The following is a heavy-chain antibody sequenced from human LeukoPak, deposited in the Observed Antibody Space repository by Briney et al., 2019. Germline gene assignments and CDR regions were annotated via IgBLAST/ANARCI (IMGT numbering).Heavy chain of an antibody. CDR1: GFTFSNYW. Sequence: PGGSLRLSCVTSGFTFSNYWMSWVRQAPGKGLEWVANIKQDGSEKYYVDSVKGRFTISRENAMNSLYLQMNSLRAEDTAVYYCARLGSSPYYMDVWGKGTTVTISS. CDR3: ARLGSSPYYMDV. J-gene: IGHJ6*03. V-gene: IGHV3-7*01. CDR2: IKQDGSEK. D-gene: IGHD2-15*01.